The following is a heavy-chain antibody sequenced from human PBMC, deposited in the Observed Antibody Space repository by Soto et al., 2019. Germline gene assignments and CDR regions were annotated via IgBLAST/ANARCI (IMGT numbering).Heavy chain of an antibody. CDR3: ARMESFGSLNWFDP. J-gene: IGHJ5*02. CDR1: GYPFTNND. Sequence: GXSGKVSSNASGYPFTNNDIIWVRQATGQGLEWMGWMNPGSGDTGYAQKFQGRVTMTRDISIATAYMELNSLTSEDTAIYYCARMESFGSLNWFDPWGQGTLVTVSS. D-gene: IGHD5-18*01. CDR2: MNPGSGDT. V-gene: IGHV1-8*02.